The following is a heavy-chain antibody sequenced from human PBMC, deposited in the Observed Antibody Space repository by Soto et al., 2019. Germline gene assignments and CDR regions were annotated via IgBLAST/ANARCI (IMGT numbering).Heavy chain of an antibody. Sequence: EVQLVESGGGLVQPGRSLRLSCAASGFTFDDYAMHWVRQAPGKGLEWVSGISWNSGSIGYADSVKGRFTISRDNAKNPLYKKMNSLRVGNTALYYGANDYSSGGGKHFPSRGQGTLVTVPS. CDR2: ISWNSGSI. CDR1: GFTFDDYA. V-gene: IGHV3-9*01. D-gene: IGHD6-19*01. J-gene: IGHJ4*02. CDR3: ANDYSSGGGKHFPS.